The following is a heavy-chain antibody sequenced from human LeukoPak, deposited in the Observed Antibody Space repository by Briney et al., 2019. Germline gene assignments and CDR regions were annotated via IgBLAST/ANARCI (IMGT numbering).Heavy chain of an antibody. CDR2: IYWNDDK. D-gene: IGHD6-19*01. Sequence: VSGPTLVKPTQTLTLTCTFSGFSLSTSGVGVGWIRQPPGKALEWLALIYWNDDKRYSPSLKSRLTITKDTSKNQVVLTMTNMYPVDTATYYCAHRLRDSSGWYGGGGHWGQGTLVTVSP. CDR1: GFSLSTSGVG. V-gene: IGHV2-5*01. CDR3: AHRLRDSSGWYGGGGH. J-gene: IGHJ4*02.